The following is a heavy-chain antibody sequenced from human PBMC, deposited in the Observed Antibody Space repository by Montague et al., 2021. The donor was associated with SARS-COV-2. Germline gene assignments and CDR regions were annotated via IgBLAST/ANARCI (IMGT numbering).Heavy chain of an antibody. Sequence: TLSLTCAVSGGSISSGGYSWSRNRQPPGQGLVWIVYNYHSASTNPTLSLQSRVTISVDRAKNPLYLRLSSVTAADTDVYSCVRSNLRNYYDIVNAFDSWGQGTMGTVSS. V-gene: IGHV4-30-2*01. CDR1: GGSISSGGYS. J-gene: IGHJ3*02. CDR2: NYHSAST. CDR3: VRSNLRNYYDIVNAFDS. D-gene: IGHD3-22*01.